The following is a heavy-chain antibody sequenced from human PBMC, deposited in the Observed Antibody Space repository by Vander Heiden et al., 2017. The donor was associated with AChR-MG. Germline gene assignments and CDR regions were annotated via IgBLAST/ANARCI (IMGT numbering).Heavy chain of an antibody. V-gene: IGHV2-26*01. J-gene: IGHJ6*03. CDR2: IFSDDEK. CDR1: GFSLSTATMG. Sequence: QVTLKESDPVLVKPTETLTMTCTVSGFSLSTATMGVSWIRQPPGKALEWLAHIFSDDEKSYSTSLKNRLTISKDTSKSQVVLTMTNMDPVDTATYYCARIREGWSTTSYYMDVWGKWTTVTVSS. CDR3: ARIREGWSTTSYYMDV. D-gene: IGHD6-19*01.